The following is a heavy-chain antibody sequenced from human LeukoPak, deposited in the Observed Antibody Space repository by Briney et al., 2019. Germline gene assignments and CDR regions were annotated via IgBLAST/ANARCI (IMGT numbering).Heavy chain of an antibody. CDR2: INTDGRST. D-gene: IGHD3-3*01. J-gene: IGHJ4*02. Sequence: GGSLRLSCAASGFTFRNNWMHWVRQVPGKGLGWGSRINTDGRSTGYADSVKGRFTISRDNAENRLYLQMKSLRAEDTAVYYCARGKGGSGYSIDYWGQGTLVTVSS. CDR3: ARGKGGSGYSIDY. CDR1: GFTFRNNW. V-gene: IGHV3-74*01.